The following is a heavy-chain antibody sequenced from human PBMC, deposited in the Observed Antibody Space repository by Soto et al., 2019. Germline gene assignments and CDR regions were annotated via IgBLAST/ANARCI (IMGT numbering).Heavy chain of an antibody. J-gene: IGHJ6*03. CDR3: TREGPPRVTIFGVVPLGYMDV. CDR2: IRSKAYGGTT. CDR1: GFTFGDYA. D-gene: IGHD3-3*01. Sequence: PGGSLRLSCTASGFTFGDYAMSWFRQAPGKGLEWVGFIRSKAYGGTTEYAASVKGRFTISRDDSKSIAYLQMNSLKTEDTAVYYCTREGPPRVTIFGVVPLGYMDVWGKGTTVTVSS. V-gene: IGHV3-49*03.